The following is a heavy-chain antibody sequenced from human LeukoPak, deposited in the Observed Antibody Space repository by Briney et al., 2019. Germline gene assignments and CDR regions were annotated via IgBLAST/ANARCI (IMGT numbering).Heavy chain of an antibody. Sequence: PSQTLSLTCTVSGGSISSGGYYWSWIRQPPGKGLEWIGYIYHSGSTYYNPFLKSRVTISVDRSKNQFSLKLSSVTAADTAVYYCARVHSDAFGIWGQGTMVTVSS. CDR1: GGSISSGGYY. CDR3: ARVHSDAFGI. V-gene: IGHV4-30-2*01. J-gene: IGHJ3*02. CDR2: IYHSGST.